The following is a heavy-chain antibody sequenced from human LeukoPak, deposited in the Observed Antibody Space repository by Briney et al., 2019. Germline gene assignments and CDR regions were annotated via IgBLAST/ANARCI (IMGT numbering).Heavy chain of an antibody. Sequence: GGSLRLSCAASGFTFSSYSMNWVRQAPGKGLEWVSSISSSSSYIYYADSVKGRFTISRDNAKNSLYLQMNSLRAEDTAVYYCARVRSIAVAGNHCHDSSGSMDVWGKGTTVTVSS. CDR3: ARVRSIAVAGNHCHDSSGSMDV. D-gene: IGHD6-19*01. CDR2: ISSSSSYI. V-gene: IGHV3-21*01. J-gene: IGHJ6*04. CDR1: GFTFSSYS.